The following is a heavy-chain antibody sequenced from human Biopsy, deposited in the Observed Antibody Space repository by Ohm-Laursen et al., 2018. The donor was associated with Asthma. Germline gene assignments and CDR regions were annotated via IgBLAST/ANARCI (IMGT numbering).Heavy chain of an antibody. Sequence: ASVKVSCKTSGYTFNSAGITWVRQAPGQGLEWMGWISVYNGNTKVAQKLQDRVTMITDTSTSIAYMELRSLRSDDTTVYFCARAVDYSHYYGIDVWGQGTTVTVS. V-gene: IGHV1-18*01. CDR3: ARAVDYSHYYGIDV. CDR1: GYTFNSAG. D-gene: IGHD3-10*01. J-gene: IGHJ6*02. CDR2: ISVYNGNT.